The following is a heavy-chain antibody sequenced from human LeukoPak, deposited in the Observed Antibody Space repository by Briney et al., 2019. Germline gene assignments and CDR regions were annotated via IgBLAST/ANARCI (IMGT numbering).Heavy chain of an antibody. CDR3: ARVLGSGRNNFNWFDP. J-gene: IGHJ5*02. CDR2: INPNSGGT. D-gene: IGHD3-10*01. V-gene: IGHV1-2*02. CDR1: GYTFTGYY. Sequence: ASVKVSCKASGYTFTGYYMHWVRQAPGQGLEWMGWINPNSGGTNYAQKFQGRVTMTRDTSISTAYMELSRLRSDDTAVYHCARVLGSGRNNFNWFDPWGQGTLVTVSS.